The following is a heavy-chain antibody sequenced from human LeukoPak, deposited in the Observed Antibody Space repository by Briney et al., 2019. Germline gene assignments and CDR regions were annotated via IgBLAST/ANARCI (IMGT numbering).Heavy chain of an antibody. D-gene: IGHD6-19*01. V-gene: IGHV4-39*07. CDR1: GGSISSSSYY. Sequence: SETLSLTCTVSGGSISSSSYYWGWIRQPPGKGLEWIGRIYTSGSTNYNPSLKSRVTMSVDTSKNQFSLKLSSVTAADTAVYYCARDQSGSGIAVAGDDYYFDYWGQGTLVTVSS. CDR2: IYTSGST. CDR3: ARDQSGSGIAVAGDDYYFDY. J-gene: IGHJ4*02.